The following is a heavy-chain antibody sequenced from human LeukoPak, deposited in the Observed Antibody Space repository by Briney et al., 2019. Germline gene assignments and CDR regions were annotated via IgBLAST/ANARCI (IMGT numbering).Heavy chain of an antibody. J-gene: IGHJ4*02. D-gene: IGHD2-15*01. Sequence: SVKVSCKASGGTFSSYAISWVRQAPGQGLEWMGGITPIFGTANYAQKFQGRVTITTDESTSTAYMELSSLRSEDTAVYYCARDDCSGGSCFGYWGQGTLVTVSS. CDR3: ARDDCSGGSCFGY. CDR1: GGTFSSYA. CDR2: ITPIFGTA. V-gene: IGHV1-69*05.